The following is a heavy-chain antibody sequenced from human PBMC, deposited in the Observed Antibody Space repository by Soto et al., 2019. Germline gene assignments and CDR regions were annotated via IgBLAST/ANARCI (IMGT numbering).Heavy chain of an antibody. CDR1: GYSFINYN. V-gene: IGHV1-3*04. D-gene: IGHD2-21*01. J-gene: IGHJ4*02. CDR3: ARLQAYVVGLPGGLDQ. Sequence: ASVKVSCKASGYSFINYNIHWVRQAPGQSLEWVGWINTGNGNTKYSVNFKDRVTISRDTSANTVYMELNHLRSEDTAVYYCARLQAYVVGLPGGLDQWGPGTMVTVSS. CDR2: INTGNGNT.